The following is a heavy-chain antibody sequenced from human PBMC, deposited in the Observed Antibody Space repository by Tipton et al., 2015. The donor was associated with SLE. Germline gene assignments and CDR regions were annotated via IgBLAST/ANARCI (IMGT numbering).Heavy chain of an antibody. Sequence: TLSLTCTVSGGSISSSNYYWGWNRQPPGKGLEWIGSIYYSGSTHYNPSLKSRVTISVDTSRDQFSLKLSSVTAADTAVYYCARYTNGYFDYWGQGTLVTVSS. D-gene: IGHD2-8*01. CDR2: IYYSGST. CDR1: GGSISSSNYY. J-gene: IGHJ4*02. V-gene: IGHV4-39*01. CDR3: ARYTNGYFDY.